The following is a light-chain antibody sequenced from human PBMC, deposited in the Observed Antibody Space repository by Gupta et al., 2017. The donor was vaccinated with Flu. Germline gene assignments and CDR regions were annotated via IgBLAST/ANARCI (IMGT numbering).Light chain of an antibody. J-gene: IGKJ1*01. CDR3: QQYYSTPRT. CDR2: WAS. V-gene: IGKV4-1*01. CDR1: QSVLYSSNNKNY. Sequence: DIVMTPSPDSLAVSLGERATINCKSSQSVLYSSNNKNYLAWYQQKPGQPPKLLIYWASTRESGVPDRFSGSGSGTDFTLTISSLQAEDVAVYYCQQYYSTPRTFGQGTKVENK.